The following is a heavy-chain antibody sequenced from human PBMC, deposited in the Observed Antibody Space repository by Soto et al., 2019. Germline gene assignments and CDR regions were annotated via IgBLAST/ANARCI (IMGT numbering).Heavy chain of an antibody. J-gene: IGHJ5*02. D-gene: IGHD1-26*01. CDR1: GYIFTGHY. CDR3: ARDGDIVGAWNH. V-gene: IGHV1-2*02. CDR2: INPASGAT. Sequence: EASVKVSCKASGYIFTGHYMHWVRQAPGQGLEWMGWINPASGATNYVQKFHGRITMTRDTSMSTAYLELSSLRSDDTAVYYCARDGDIVGAWNHWGQGTLVTVSS.